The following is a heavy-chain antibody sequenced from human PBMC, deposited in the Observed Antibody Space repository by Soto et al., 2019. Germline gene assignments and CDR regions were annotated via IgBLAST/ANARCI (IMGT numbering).Heavy chain of an antibody. CDR1: GFTFSSYS. CDR3: ARDLRAPYGMDV. Sequence: GGSLRLSCAASGFTFSSYSMNWVRQAPGKGLEWVSSISSSSSYIYYADSVKGRFTISRDNAKNSLYLQMNSLRAEDTAVYYCARDLRAPYGMDVWGQGTTVTVSS. J-gene: IGHJ6*02. D-gene: IGHD5-12*01. V-gene: IGHV3-21*01. CDR2: ISSSSSYI.